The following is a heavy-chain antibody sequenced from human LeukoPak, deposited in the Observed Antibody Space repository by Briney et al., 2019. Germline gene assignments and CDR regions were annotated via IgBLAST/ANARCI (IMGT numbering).Heavy chain of an antibody. CDR2: IYYSGST. V-gene: IGHV4-59*01. Sequence: SETLSLTCTVSGGSISSYYWSWIRQPPGKGLEWIGYIYYSGSTNYNPSLKSRVTISVDASKNQFSLKLSSVTAADTAVYYCARGGSNYVGEFDYWGQGTLVTVSS. CDR1: GGSISSYY. D-gene: IGHD3-16*01. CDR3: ARGGSNYVGEFDY. J-gene: IGHJ4*02.